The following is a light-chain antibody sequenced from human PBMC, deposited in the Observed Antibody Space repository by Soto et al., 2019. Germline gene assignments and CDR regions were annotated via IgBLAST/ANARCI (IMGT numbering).Light chain of an antibody. CDR2: WAS. J-gene: IGKJ2*01. Sequence: DIVMTQSPDSLAVSLGERATINCKSSQSVLHSSNSKNYLAWYQQRPGQPPKLLIYWASTRESGVPDRCSGSGSGTDFTLTISSLQAKDVAVYYCQQYYTTPDTFGQGTKLEIK. V-gene: IGKV4-1*01. CDR3: QQYYTTPDT. CDR1: QSVLHSSNSKNY.